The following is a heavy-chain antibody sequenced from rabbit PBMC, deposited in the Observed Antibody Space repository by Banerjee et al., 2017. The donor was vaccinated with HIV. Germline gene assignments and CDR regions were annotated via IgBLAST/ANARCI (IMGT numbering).Heavy chain of an antibody. CDR3: VREVAAKFNL. CDR1: GFDFSSYG. V-gene: IGHV1S47*01. CDR2: IDPVFGIT. J-gene: IGHJ4*01. Sequence: QEQLVESGGGLVQPGGSLKLSCKASGFDFSSYGVSWVRQAPGKGLEWIGYIDPVFGITYFANRVNGRFTISSHNAQNTLFLHLNSLTAADTATYFCVREVAAKFNLWGPGTLVTVS. D-gene: IGHD4-1*01.